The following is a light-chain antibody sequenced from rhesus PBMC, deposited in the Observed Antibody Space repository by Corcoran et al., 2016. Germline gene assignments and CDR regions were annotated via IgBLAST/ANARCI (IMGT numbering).Light chain of an antibody. V-gene: IGKV3-42*03. Sequence: EIVMMQSPATLSLSPGERATLSCRASQSVSSNLAWYQQKPGQAPSLLIYGTSNRATCIPDRFSGSGSGTDFTLTISSLEPEDFAGYCCQQYSSWPLTFGGGTKVEIK. CDR1: QSVSSN. CDR2: GTS. CDR3: QQYSSWPLT. J-gene: IGKJ4*01.